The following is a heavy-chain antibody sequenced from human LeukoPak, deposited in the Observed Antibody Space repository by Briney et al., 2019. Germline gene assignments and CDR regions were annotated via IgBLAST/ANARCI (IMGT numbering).Heavy chain of an antibody. D-gene: IGHD6-6*01. CDR1: GYTFTGYY. Sequence: ASVKVSCKASGYTFTGYYMHWVRQAPGQGLEWMGGIIPIFGTANYAQKFQGRVTITTDESTSTAYMELSSLRSEDTAVYYCARGGYSSSIVRRWAYYMDVWGKGTTDTVSS. V-gene: IGHV1-69*05. CDR2: IIPIFGTA. CDR3: ARGGYSSSIVRRWAYYMDV. J-gene: IGHJ6*03.